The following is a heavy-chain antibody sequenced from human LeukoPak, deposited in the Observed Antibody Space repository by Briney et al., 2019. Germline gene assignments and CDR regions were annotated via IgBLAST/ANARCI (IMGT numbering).Heavy chain of an antibody. Sequence: SETLSLTCTASGGSISSRPYYWGWVRQPPGKGLERIGTISYSGTTYYSPSLKSRVTISLDTSKNQFSLKLSSVTAADTAIYYCARDFSSSSTVYYYYYMDVWGKGTTVTVSS. D-gene: IGHD6-6*01. V-gene: IGHV4-39*07. J-gene: IGHJ6*03. CDR2: ISYSGTT. CDR1: GGSISSRPYY. CDR3: ARDFSSSSTVYYYYYMDV.